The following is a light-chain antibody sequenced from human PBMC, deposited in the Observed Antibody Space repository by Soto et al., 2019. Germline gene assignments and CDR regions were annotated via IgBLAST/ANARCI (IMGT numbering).Light chain of an antibody. Sequence: SYELTQAPSVSVAPGQTARITCGGNNIAIKSVHWYQQKPGQAPVLVVYDDGDRPSGIPERFSGSNSGNTATLTITRVEAGDEADYHCQVWDSSSDHRVGCGGGNKLTVL. CDR1: NIAIKS. J-gene: IGLJ2*01. CDR3: QVWDSSSDHRVG. V-gene: IGLV3-21*02. CDR2: DDG.